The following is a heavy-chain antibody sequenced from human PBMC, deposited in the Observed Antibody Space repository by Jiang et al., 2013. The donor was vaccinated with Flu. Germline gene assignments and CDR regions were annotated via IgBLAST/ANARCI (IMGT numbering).Heavy chain of an antibody. CDR3: ARVGCSGNNCHLDL. CDR1: GGSFNTYA. D-gene: IGHD2-8*02. J-gene: IGHJ4*02. Sequence: SGAEVKKPGSSVKVSCKASGGSFNTYALTWLRQAPGQGPEWVARIIPFVGTTNYAQKFLGRVTVTADTSSNTAYLDLRSLTSEDTAVYYCARVGCSGNNCHLDLWGQGTLVTVSS. V-gene: IGHV1-69*04. CDR2: IIPFVGTT.